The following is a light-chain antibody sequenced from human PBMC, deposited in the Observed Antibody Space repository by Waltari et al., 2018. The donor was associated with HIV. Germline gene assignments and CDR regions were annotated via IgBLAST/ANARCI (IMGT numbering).Light chain of an antibody. CDR3: QQYNDWPFT. Sequence: EIVMTQSPVTLSVSPGETATLSGRAGQSFNSNLFWYQQNPGQAPRLLMYGPLSRAPGVPARFSGSGSGTEFTLTIDSLQSEDSAVYFCQQYNDWPFTFGQGTKLEIK. V-gene: IGKV3-15*01. CDR1: QSFNSN. CDR2: GPL. J-gene: IGKJ2*01.